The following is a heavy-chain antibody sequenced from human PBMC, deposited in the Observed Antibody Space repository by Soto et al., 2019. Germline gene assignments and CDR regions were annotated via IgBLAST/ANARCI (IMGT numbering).Heavy chain of an antibody. CDR3: VKGEYYYDSSGYYPFDY. D-gene: IGHD3-22*01. Sequence: GVSLRLSCSASGFTFSIYAMHWVSQAPGKGLEYVSSISTNGGSTHYADSVKGRFTISRDNSKNTQYLQMSSLRADDTAVYYCVKGEYYYDSSGYYPFDYWGQGTLVTVS. V-gene: IGHV3-64D*06. CDR1: GFTFSIYA. CDR2: ISTNGGST. J-gene: IGHJ4*02.